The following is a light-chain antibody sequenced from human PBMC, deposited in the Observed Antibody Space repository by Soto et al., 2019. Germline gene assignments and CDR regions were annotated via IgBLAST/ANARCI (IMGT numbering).Light chain of an antibody. V-gene: IGKV3-15*01. CDR2: GAS. Sequence: EIVMTQSPATLSVSPGDRATLSCRASQSVSSNLAWYQQKPGQAPRLLIHGASTRATGIPARFSGSGSGTEFTLIISSLQSEDFALYYCQQHNVWQTFGQGTKVEIK. J-gene: IGKJ1*01. CDR1: QSVSSN. CDR3: QQHNVWQT.